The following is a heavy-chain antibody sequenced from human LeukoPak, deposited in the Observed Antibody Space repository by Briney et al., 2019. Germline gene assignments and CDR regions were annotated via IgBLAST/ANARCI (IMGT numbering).Heavy chain of an antibody. CDR2: ISDIGTTQ. CDR1: GFTFSCYE. V-gene: IGHV3-48*03. J-gene: IGHJ3*02. Sequence: GGSLRLSCAASGFTFSCYELNWVRQAPGKGLEWVSYISDIGTTQHYADSVKGRFTISRDNAKNSLYLQMNSLTAEDTAVYYCARDRSKVTAYDDALDIWGQGTMVIVSS. D-gene: IGHD2-21*02. CDR3: ARDRSKVTAYDDALDI.